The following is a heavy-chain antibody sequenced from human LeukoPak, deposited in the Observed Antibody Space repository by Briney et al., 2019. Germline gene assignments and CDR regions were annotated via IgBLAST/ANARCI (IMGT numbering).Heavy chain of an antibody. D-gene: IGHD6-13*01. V-gene: IGHV3-23*01. CDR1: GFTFSSYA. CDR2: ISGSGGST. J-gene: IGHJ5*02. CDR3: AKQGHIAAAGTGWFDP. Sequence: GGSLRLSCAASGFTFSSYAMSWVRQAPGKGLEWVSAISGSGGSTYYADSVKGRFTISRDNSKNTLYLQMNSLRAEDTAVYYCAKQGHIAAAGTGWFDPWGQGTLVTVSS.